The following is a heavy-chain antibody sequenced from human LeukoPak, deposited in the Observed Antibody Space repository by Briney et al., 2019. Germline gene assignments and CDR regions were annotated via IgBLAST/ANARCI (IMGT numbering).Heavy chain of an antibody. J-gene: IGHJ4*02. CDR2: INGDGRST. CDR3: TRGYSGYDVDY. V-gene: IGHV3-74*01. Sequence: GGSLRLSCAASGFTFSIFGIHWVRQAPGKGLVWVSRINGDGRSTSYADSVKGRFTISRDNAKNTVYLQMNSLRAEDTAVYYCTRGYSGYDVDYWGRGTRVTVSS. D-gene: IGHD5-12*01. CDR1: GFTFSIFG.